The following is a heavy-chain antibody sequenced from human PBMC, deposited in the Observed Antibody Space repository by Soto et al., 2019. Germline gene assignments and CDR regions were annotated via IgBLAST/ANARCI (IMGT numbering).Heavy chain of an antibody. Sequence: EEQVLESGGGLVQPGGSLRLSCAASGFTFSHYDMSWVRQAPGKGLEWVSCIGGRGDSTHYADSVKGRFTISRDNSKNTLSLQMHSVRAEDTALYYCAKVLVGSPMGTFDSWGQGTLVTVSS. D-gene: IGHD1-26*01. CDR2: IGGRGDST. V-gene: IGHV3-23*01. CDR1: GFTFSHYD. CDR3: AKVLVGSPMGTFDS. J-gene: IGHJ4*02.